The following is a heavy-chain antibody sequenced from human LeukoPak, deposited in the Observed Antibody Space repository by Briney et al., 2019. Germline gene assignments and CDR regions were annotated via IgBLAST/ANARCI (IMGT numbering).Heavy chain of an antibody. CDR3: ARDLLAFRSAFDI. V-gene: IGHV3-48*01. J-gene: IGHJ3*02. CDR2: ISTSSSTT. Sequence: GGSLRLSCAASGFTFTTYSMNWVRQAPGKGLEWVSYISTSSSTTYYADSVKGRFAISRDNAKNSLYLQMNSLRVEDTAEYYCARDLLAFRSAFDIWGQGTMVTVSS. D-gene: IGHD2-21*01. CDR1: GFTFTTYS.